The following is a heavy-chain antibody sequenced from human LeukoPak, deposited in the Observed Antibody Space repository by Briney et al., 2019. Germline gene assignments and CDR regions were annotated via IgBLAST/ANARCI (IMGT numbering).Heavy chain of an antibody. D-gene: IGHD3-10*01. CDR2: INHSGST. Sequence: PSETLSLTCAVYGGSFSGYYWSWLRQPPGKGLEWIGEINHSGSTNYNPSLKSRVTMSVDTSKNQFSLKLSSVTAADTAVYYCARDESMVRGVITGLNYYYMDVWGKGTTVTVSS. V-gene: IGHV4-34*01. CDR1: GGSFSGYY. CDR3: ARDESMVRGVITGLNYYYMDV. J-gene: IGHJ6*03.